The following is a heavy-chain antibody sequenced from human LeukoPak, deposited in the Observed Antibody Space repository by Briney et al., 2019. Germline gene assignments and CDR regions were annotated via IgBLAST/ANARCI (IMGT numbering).Heavy chain of an antibody. V-gene: IGHV1-69*13. D-gene: IGHD6-6*01. CDR3: ARDRATYSSSSSWFDP. CDR1: GGTFSSYA. J-gene: IGHJ5*02. Sequence: GASVKVSCKASGGTFSSYAISWVRQAPGQGLEWMGGIIPIFGTANYAQKFQGRVTITADESTSTAYMELSSLRSEDTAVYYCARDRATYSSSSSWFDPWGQGTLVTVSS. CDR2: IIPIFGTA.